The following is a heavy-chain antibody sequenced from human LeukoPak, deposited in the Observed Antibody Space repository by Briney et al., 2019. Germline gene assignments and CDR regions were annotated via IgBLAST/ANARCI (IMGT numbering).Heavy chain of an antibody. CDR1: GGSISSYY. D-gene: IGHD3-10*01. CDR3: ARVRRSITMVRGVIRDNYFDY. V-gene: IGHV4-59*08. CDR2: IYYSGST. Sequence: SETLSLTCTVSGGSISSYYWSWIRQPPGKGLEWIGYIYYSGSTNYNPSLKSRVTISVDTSKNQFSLKLSSVTAADTAVYYCARVRRSITMVRGVIRDNYFDYWGQGTLVTVSS. J-gene: IGHJ4*02.